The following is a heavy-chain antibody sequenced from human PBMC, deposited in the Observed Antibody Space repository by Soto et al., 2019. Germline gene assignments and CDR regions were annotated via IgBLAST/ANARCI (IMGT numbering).Heavy chain of an antibody. V-gene: IGHV6-1*02. Sequence: QVQLQQSGPGLVKPSQTLSLTCAISGDSVSSNGAAWNWIRQSPSRGLEWLGRTYYRSKWYNDYAVSVKSRITINPDTSKSQFSLQLNSVTLEDTAVYYCARDKHDYFNRGIGFDTWGQGILVTVSS. CDR3: ARDKHDYFNRGIGFDT. CDR2: TYYRSKWYN. J-gene: IGHJ5*02. CDR1: GDSVSSNGAA. D-gene: IGHD4-17*01.